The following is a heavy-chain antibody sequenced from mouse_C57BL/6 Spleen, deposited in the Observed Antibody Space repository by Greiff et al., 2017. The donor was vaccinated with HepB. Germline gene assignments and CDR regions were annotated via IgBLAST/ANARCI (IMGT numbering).Heavy chain of an antibody. D-gene: IGHD1-1*01. CDR1: GYTFTSYW. J-gene: IGHJ2*01. Sequence: QVHVKQSGAELAKPGASVKLSCKASGYTFTSYWMHWVKQRPGQGLEWIGYINPSSGYTKYNQKFKDKATLTADKSSSTAYMKLSSLTYEDSAVYYCARSRTTDYFDYWGQGTTLTVSS. CDR2: INPSSGYT. CDR3: ARSRTTDYFDY. V-gene: IGHV1-7*01.